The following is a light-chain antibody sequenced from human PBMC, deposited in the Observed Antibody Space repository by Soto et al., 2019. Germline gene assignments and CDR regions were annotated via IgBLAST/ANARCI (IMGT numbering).Light chain of an antibody. J-gene: IGKJ5*01. V-gene: IGKV3-20*01. CDR3: QQYGGSPPIT. CDR2: GAS. CDR1: QSVSSTY. Sequence: VLTQSPGTLSLSPGERATLSCRASQSVSSTYLAWYQHKPGQAPRLLIYGASTRATGIPGRFSGSGSGTDFSLTISRLEPEDFAVYYCQQYGGSPPITFGQGTRLEIK.